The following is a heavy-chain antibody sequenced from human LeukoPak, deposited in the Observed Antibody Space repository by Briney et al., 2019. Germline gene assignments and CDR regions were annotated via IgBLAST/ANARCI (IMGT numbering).Heavy chain of an antibody. V-gene: IGHV4-31*03. Sequence: SETLSLTCTVSGGSISSGGYYWSWIRQHPGKGLEWIGYIYYSGSTYYNPSLKSRVTISVDTSKNQFSLKLSSVTAADTAVYYCAKDRVSRAYYYYGMDVWGQGTTVTVSS. CDR1: GGSISSGGYY. CDR3: AKDRVSRAYYYYGMDV. CDR2: IYYSGST. D-gene: IGHD3-10*01. J-gene: IGHJ6*02.